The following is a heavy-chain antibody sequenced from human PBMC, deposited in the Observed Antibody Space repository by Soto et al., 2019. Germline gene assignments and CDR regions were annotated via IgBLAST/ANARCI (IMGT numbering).Heavy chain of an antibody. D-gene: IGHD6-13*01. V-gene: IGHV3-23*01. CDR3: VKDSSYSRSWPVAFDF. CDR1: GFTSSSYA. Sequence: GGSLRLSCAASGFTSSSYAMTWVRQAPGKGLEWVSAISGSGTSTYYADSVKGRFTISRDNSKNTLYLQMNSLRAEDTAVYYCVKDSSYSRSWPVAFDFWVQGTMVPVSS. J-gene: IGHJ3*01. CDR2: ISGSGTST.